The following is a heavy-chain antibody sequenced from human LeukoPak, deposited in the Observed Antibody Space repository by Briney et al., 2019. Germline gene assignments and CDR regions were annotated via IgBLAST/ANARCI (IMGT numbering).Heavy chain of an antibody. CDR2: ISGSGGST. CDR3: AKDLDSGSYYFDY. V-gene: IGHV3-23*01. Sequence: PGGSLRLSCAASGFTFSSYAMSWVRQAPGKGLEWVSAISGSGGSTYYADSVKGRFTISRDNSENTLYLQMNSLRAEDTAVYYCAKDLDSGSYYFDYWGQGTLVTVSS. J-gene: IGHJ4*02. CDR1: GFTFSSYA. D-gene: IGHD1-26*01.